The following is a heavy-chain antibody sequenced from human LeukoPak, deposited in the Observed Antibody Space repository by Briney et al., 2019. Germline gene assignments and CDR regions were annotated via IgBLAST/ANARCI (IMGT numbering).Heavy chain of an antibody. CDR1: GYTFTSYG. D-gene: IGHD6-19*01. CDR2: ISAYNGNT. CDR3: ARDRIAVAGTNYYYGMDV. J-gene: IGHJ6*04. Sequence: ASVKVSCKASGYTFTSYGISWVRQAPGQGREWMGWISAYNGNTNYAQKLQGRVTMTTDTSTSTAYMELRSLRSDDTAVYYCARDRIAVAGTNYYYGMDVWGKGTTVTVSS. V-gene: IGHV1-18*04.